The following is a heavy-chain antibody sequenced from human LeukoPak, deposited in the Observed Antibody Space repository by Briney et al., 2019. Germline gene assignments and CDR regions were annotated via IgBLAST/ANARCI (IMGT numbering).Heavy chain of an antibody. CDR3: TRLRSGYIDF. CDR1: GFIFGDYA. D-gene: IGHD4-17*01. V-gene: IGHV3-49*03. Sequence: GGSLRLSCTASGFIFGDYAMSWFRQAPGKGLEWVGLIRSNVHGGTTEYAASVKGRFTISRDDSKRIAYLQMNSLKTEDTALNYCTRLRSGYIDFWGQGTLVTVSS. CDR2: IRSNVHGGTT. J-gene: IGHJ4*02.